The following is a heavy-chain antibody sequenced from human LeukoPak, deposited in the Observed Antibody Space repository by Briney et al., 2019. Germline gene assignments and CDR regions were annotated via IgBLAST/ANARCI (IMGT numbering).Heavy chain of an antibody. CDR2: FDPEDGET. J-gene: IGHJ6*02. CDR1: GYTLTELS. Sequence: GASVKVSCKVSGYTLTELSMHWVRQAPGKGLEWMGGFDPEDGETIYAQKFQGRVTMTEDTSTDTAYMELSSLRSEDTAVYYCAADSTMSRSYYYYYGMDVWGQGTTVTVSS. CDR3: AADSTMSRSYYYYYGMDV. V-gene: IGHV1-24*01. D-gene: IGHD3-10*02.